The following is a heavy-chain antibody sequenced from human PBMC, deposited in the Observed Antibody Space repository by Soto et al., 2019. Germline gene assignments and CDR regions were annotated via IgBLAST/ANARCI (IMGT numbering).Heavy chain of an antibody. J-gene: IGHJ6*02. D-gene: IGHD3-10*01. CDR2: INAGNGNT. CDR1: GYTFTSYA. Sequence: ASVKVSCKASGYTFTSYAMHWVRQAPGQRLEWMGWINAGNGNTKYSQKFQGRVTITRDTSASTAYMELSSLRSEDTAVYYCARDLLSSLGVHCYYYGMDVWGHVTTVPVS. V-gene: IGHV1-3*01. CDR3: ARDLLSSLGVHCYYYGMDV.